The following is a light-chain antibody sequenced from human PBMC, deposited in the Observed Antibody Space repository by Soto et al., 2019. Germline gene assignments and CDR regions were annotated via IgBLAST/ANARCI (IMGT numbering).Light chain of an antibody. CDR2: DAS. V-gene: IGKV1-5*01. Sequence: DIQMTQSPSTLSASVGDIVTITCRASQSISNWVAWYQQKPGKVPELLIYDASRLQSWVPLRFSGSGSGTDFTLTISSLQPDDFATYCCQQYSSYSTFGQGTKVEI. CDR1: QSISNW. J-gene: IGKJ1*01. CDR3: QQYSSYST.